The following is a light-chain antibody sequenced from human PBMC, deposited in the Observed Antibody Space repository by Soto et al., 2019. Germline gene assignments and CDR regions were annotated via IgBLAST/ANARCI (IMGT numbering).Light chain of an antibody. J-gene: IGKJ1*01. V-gene: IGKV2-30*01. CDR3: QQYNSWPET. CDR1: QSLVYSDGNTY. CDR2: KVS. Sequence: GQPASISCRPSQSLVYSDGNTYLNWFQQRPGQSPRRLIYKVSNRATGIPARFSGSGSGTEFTLTISSLQSEDFAVYYCQQYNSWPETFGQGTKVDIK.